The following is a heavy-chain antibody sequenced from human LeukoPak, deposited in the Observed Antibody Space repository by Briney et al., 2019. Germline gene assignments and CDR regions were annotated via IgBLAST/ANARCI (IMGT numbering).Heavy chain of an antibody. Sequence: SVTLSLTCTVSGVSISSGGYYWSWIRQHPGKGLEWIGYIYCSGSTYYNPSLKSRVTISVDTSKNQFSLKLSSATAADTAVYYCARVYFSTVRGKDLYYFDYWGQGTLVTVSS. CDR3: ARVYFSTVRGKDLYYFDY. J-gene: IGHJ4*02. CDR1: GVSISSGGYY. D-gene: IGHD3-10*01. V-gene: IGHV4-31*03. CDR2: IYCSGST.